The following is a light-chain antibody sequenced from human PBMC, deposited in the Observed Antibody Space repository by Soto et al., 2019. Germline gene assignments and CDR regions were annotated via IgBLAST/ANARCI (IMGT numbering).Light chain of an antibody. CDR3: QSYDSSLREVV. Sequence: QSVLTQPPSVSGAPGQRVTISCTGSSSNIGAGYDVHWYQQLPGTAPKLLIYGNSNRPSGVPDRFSGSKSGTSASLAITGLQDEDEADYYCQSYDSSLREVVFGGGTKLTVL. CDR2: GNS. J-gene: IGLJ2*01. CDR1: SSNIGAGYD. V-gene: IGLV1-40*01.